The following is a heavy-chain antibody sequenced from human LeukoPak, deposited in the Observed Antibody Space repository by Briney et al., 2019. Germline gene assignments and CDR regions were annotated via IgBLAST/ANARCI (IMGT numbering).Heavy chain of an antibody. J-gene: IGHJ4*02. D-gene: IGHD5-24*01. CDR2: ISGSGGST. V-gene: IGHV3-23*01. CDR1: GFTVSSNY. CDR3: AKDWRRGMATTTFDY. Sequence: GGSLRLSCAASGFTVSSNYMSWVRQAPGKGLEWVSAISGSGGSTYYADSVKGRFTISRDNSKNTLYLQMNSLRAEDTAVYYCAKDWRRGMATTTFDYWGQGTLVTVSS.